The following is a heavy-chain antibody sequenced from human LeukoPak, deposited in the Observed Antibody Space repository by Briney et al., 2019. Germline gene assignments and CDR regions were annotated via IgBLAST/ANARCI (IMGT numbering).Heavy chain of an antibody. D-gene: IGHD5-24*01. Sequence: GESLKISCKGSGYRFTRYWIGWVRQMPGKGLEWMGIIYPADSDTRYSPSFQGQVTISADKSISTAYLQRSSLKASDTAMYYCASREMATMSPFDYWGQGTLVTVSS. V-gene: IGHV5-51*01. CDR2: IYPADSDT. CDR1: GYRFTRYW. J-gene: IGHJ4*02. CDR3: ASREMATMSPFDY.